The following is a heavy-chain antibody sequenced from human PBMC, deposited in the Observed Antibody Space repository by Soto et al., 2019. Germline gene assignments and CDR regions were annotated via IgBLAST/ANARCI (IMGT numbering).Heavy chain of an antibody. CDR2: IYYSGST. CDR1: GGSISSGDYY. CDR3: ARLYSSSWYVGADYGMDV. J-gene: IGHJ6*02. D-gene: IGHD6-13*01. Sequence: SETLSLTCTVSGGSISSGDYYWSWIRQPPGKGLEWIGYIYYSGSTYYNPSLKGRVTISVDTSKNQFSLKLSSVTAADTAVYYCARLYSSSWYVGADYGMDVWGQGTTVTVSS. V-gene: IGHV4-30-4*01.